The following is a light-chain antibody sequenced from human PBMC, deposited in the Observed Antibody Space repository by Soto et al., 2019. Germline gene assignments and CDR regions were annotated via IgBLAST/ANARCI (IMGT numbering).Light chain of an antibody. CDR3: QQYYSALS. J-gene: IGKJ4*01. CDR1: QSVLYNSDNKNY. V-gene: IGKV4-1*01. Sequence: IVMTQSPDSLAVSLGERATINCKSRQSVLYNSDNKNYLAWYQQKAGQPPILLIYWAPTRDSGVPDRFSGNGSGTDFACTISNEQAEDVAVYYYQQYYSALSFGGGTKVVIK. CDR2: WAP.